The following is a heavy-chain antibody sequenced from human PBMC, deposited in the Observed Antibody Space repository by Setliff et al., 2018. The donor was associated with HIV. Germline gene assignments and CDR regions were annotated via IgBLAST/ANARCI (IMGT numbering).Heavy chain of an antibody. Sequence: PSETLSLTCAVYGGSYSGFSWSWILQAPGKGLEWNGELNHSGKTNYNPSLKTRITLSVDTSENQFALKLASVTAADTAVYYCARGFTIFGVGFSADPTGNWFDPWGQGTLVTVSS. J-gene: IGHJ5*02. D-gene: IGHD3-3*01. CDR2: LNHSGKT. CDR3: ARGFTIFGVGFSADPTGNWFDP. V-gene: IGHV4-34*01. CDR1: GGSYSGFS.